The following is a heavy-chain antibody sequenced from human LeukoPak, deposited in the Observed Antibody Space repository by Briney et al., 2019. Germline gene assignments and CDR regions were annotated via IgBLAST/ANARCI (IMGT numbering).Heavy chain of an antibody. J-gene: IGHJ4*02. Sequence: GGSLRLSCAASGFTFSSYSMNWVRQAPGKGLEWVSYISSSSSTIYYADSVKGRFTISRDNAKNSLYLQMNSLRAEDTAVYYCARGGRYSSSSSFYFDYWGQGTLVTVSS. CDR1: GFTFSSYS. CDR3: ARGGRYSSSSSFYFDY. V-gene: IGHV3-48*01. CDR2: ISSSSSTI. D-gene: IGHD6-6*01.